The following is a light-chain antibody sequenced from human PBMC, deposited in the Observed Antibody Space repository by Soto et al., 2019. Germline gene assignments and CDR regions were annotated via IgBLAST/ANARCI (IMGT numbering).Light chain of an antibody. CDR1: QGIRND. CDR3: ILQNGXPRS. CDR2: EAS. V-gene: IGKV1-17*01. J-gene: IGKJ1*01. Sequence: DIQMTQSPSSLSASVVDRFAITCRASQGIRNDLSWYQQKAGKEPESLIDEASGLNNGVTSRLSASGSGTEFTLTISSLQPEEFATYYSILQNGXPRSFGHRTKV.